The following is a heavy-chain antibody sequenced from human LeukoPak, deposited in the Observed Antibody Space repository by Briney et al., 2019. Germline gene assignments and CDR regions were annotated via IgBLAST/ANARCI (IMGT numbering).Heavy chain of an antibody. D-gene: IGHD3-22*01. V-gene: IGHV3-48*01. J-gene: IGHJ4*02. CDR2: ISYSSRTT. CDR1: GFSFSNYN. CDR3: ARGQVYYDSSGYHFDY. Sequence: GGSLRLSCSASGFSFSNYNMNWVRQAPGKGLEWISYISYSSRTTHYADSLKGRFTFSRDNAANSLYLQMNSLRAEDTAVYYCARGQVYYDSSGYHFDYWGQGTLVTVSS.